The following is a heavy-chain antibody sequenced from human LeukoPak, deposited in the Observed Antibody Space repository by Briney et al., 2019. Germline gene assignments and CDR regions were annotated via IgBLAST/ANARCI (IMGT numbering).Heavy chain of an antibody. J-gene: IGHJ4*02. V-gene: IGHV4-4*07. Sequence: SETLSLTCTVSGGSISSYYWSWIRQPAGKGLEWIGRIYTSGSTNYNPSLKSRVTISVDTSKNQFSLKLSSVTAADTAVYYCARVAGMGAYYYDSSGYGVDYWGQGTLVTVSS. CDR3: ARVAGMGAYYYDSSGYGVDY. D-gene: IGHD3-22*01. CDR2: IYTSGST. CDR1: GGSISSYY.